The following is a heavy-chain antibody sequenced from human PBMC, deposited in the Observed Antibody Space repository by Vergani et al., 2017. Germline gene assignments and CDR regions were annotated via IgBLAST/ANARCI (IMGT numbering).Heavy chain of an antibody. CDR3: ARVMYRDEASTGYRLEGMDI. Sequence: QVQLQESGPGLVKPSETLSLTCAVSGFSIDNGYYWDWIRQPPGKGLEWIGYIYSTGSNNYNPSLNSRVTMSVDTSKNQFSLKLRSVTAADTAVYFCARVMYRDEASTGYRLEGMDIWGQGTTVTISS. CDR1: GFSIDNGYY. V-gene: IGHV4-59*01. J-gene: IGHJ6*02. CDR2: IYSTGSN. D-gene: IGHD3-9*01.